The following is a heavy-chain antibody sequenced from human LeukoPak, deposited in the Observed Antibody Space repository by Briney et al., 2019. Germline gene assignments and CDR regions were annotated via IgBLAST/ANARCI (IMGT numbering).Heavy chain of an antibody. CDR3: AKASGWNDVSYFDY. D-gene: IGHD1-1*01. Sequence: PGRSLRLSCAASGFTFDDYAMHWVRQAPGKGLEWVSGISWNSGSIGYADSVKGRFTISRDNAKNSLYLQMNSLRAEDTALYYCAKASGWNDVSYFDYWGQGTLVTVSS. CDR2: ISWNSGSI. J-gene: IGHJ4*02. V-gene: IGHV3-9*01. CDR1: GFTFDDYA.